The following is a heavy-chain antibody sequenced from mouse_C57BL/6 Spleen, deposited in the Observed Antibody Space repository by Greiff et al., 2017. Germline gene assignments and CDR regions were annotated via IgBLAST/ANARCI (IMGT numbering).Heavy chain of an antibody. CDR3: AREGLRLWGYAMDY. J-gene: IGHJ4*01. D-gene: IGHD2-4*01. V-gene: IGHV1-18*01. CDR1: GYTFTDYN. Sequence: EVQLQQSGPELVKPGASVKIPCKASGYTFTDYNMDWVKQSHGKSLEWIGDINPNNGGTIYNQKFKGKATLTVDKSSSTAYMELRSLTSEDTAVYYCAREGLRLWGYAMDYWGQGTSVTVSS. CDR2: INPNNGGT.